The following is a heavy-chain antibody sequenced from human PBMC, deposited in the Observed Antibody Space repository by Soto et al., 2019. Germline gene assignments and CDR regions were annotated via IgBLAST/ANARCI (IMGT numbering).Heavy chain of an antibody. Sequence: TGGSLRLSCAASGFTFSSYGMHWVRQAPGKGLEWVAVISYDGSNKYYADSVKGRFTISRDNSKNTLYLQMNSLRAEDTAVYYCAKGGVLRYFDWLLSGFDYFDYWGQGTLVTVSS. CDR1: GFTFSSYG. V-gene: IGHV3-30*18. D-gene: IGHD3-9*01. J-gene: IGHJ4*02. CDR2: ISYDGSNK. CDR3: AKGGVLRYFDWLLSGFDYFDY.